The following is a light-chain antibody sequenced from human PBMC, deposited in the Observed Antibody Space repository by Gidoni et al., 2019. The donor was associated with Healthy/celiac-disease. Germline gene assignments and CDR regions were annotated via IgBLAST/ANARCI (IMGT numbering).Light chain of an antibody. CDR2: DVS. CDR3: QQYNSYPWT. Sequence: IQLTQSPSTLSASVGDRVTITCRASPSISSWLAWYQQKPGKAPKLLIYDVSSWESGVPSRFSGSGSGTEFTLTISSLQPDDFATYYCQQYNSYPWTFGQGTKVEIK. V-gene: IGKV1-5*01. CDR1: PSISSW. J-gene: IGKJ1*01.